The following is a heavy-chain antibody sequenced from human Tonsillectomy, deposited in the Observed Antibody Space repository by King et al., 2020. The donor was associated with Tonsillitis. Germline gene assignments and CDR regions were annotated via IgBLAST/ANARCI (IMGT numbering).Heavy chain of an antibody. D-gene: IGHD3-3*01. J-gene: IGHJ6*02. CDR3: ARVYDFWSGHYYYGMDV. CDR2: ISSSGRTI. CDR1: GFTFSDYY. V-gene: IGHV3-11*01. Sequence: VQLVESGGGLVKPGGSLRLSCAASGFTFSDYYMSWIRQAPGKGLEWVSYISSSGRTIYYADFVKGRFTISRENAKNSLYLQMNSLRAEDTAVHYCARVYDFWSGHYYYGMDVWGQGTTVTVSS.